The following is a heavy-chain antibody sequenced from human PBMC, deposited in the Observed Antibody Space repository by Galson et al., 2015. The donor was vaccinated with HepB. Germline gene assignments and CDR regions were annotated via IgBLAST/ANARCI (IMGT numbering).Heavy chain of an antibody. CDR1: GFTFSSYW. D-gene: IGHD3-22*01. V-gene: IGHV3-7*03. Sequence: SLRLSCAASGFTFSSYWMSWVRQAPGKGLEWVANIKQDGSEKYYVDSVKGRFTISRDNAKNSLYLQMNSLRAEDTAVYYCARATTDYYDSSGYVDYWGQGTLVTVSS. CDR2: IKQDGSEK. CDR3: ARATTDYYDSSGYVDY. J-gene: IGHJ4*02.